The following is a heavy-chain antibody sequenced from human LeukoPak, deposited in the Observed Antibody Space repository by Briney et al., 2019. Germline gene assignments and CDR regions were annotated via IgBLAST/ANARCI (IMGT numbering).Heavy chain of an antibody. CDR1: GGSISSYY. CDR2: IYYSGST. J-gene: IGHJ4*02. V-gene: IGHV4-59*01. Sequence: SETLSLTCTVSGGSISSYYWSWIRQPPGKGLEWIGYIYYSGSTNYNPSLKSRVTISVDTSKNQFSLKLSSVTAADTAVYYCARAGYSYGLHFDYWGQGTLLTVSS. CDR3: ARAGYSYGLHFDY. D-gene: IGHD5-18*01.